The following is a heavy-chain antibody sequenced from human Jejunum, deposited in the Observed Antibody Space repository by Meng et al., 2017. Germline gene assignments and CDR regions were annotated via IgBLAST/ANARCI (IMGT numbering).Heavy chain of an antibody. V-gene: IGHV4-4*02. J-gene: IGHJ5*02. CDR3: ARDLLGPAIAATGWFDP. D-gene: IGHD6-13*01. Sequence: GQVAEAGPGLVKPSGTLSLTCAVPCASISDNNWWSWVRQAPGKGLEWIGEIHHTGNINYNPSLKSRVTMSLDEPKNQFSLEVTSVTAADTAVYYCARDLLGPAIAATGWFDPWGQGTLVTVSS. CDR2: IHHTGNI. CDR1: CASISDNNW.